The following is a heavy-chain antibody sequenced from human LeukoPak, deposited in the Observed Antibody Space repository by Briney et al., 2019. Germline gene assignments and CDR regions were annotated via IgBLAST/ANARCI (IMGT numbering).Heavy chain of an antibody. Sequence: GGSLRLSCAASGFTFSSYAMSGVRQAPGRGLEWVSGISGSGGSTYYADSVKGRFTISRDNSKNTLYLQMNSLRAEDTAVYYCAKEGYCGGDCYREFDYWGQGTLVTVSS. CDR2: ISGSGGST. D-gene: IGHD2-21*02. CDR3: AKEGYCGGDCYREFDY. V-gene: IGHV3-23*01. CDR1: GFTFSSYA. J-gene: IGHJ4*02.